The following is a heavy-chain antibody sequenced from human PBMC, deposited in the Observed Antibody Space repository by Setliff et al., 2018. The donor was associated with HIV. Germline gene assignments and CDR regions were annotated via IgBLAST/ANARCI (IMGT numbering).Heavy chain of an antibody. D-gene: IGHD5-12*01. CDR1: GYSISSGYY. CDR3: ARVEMATIKAFDY. V-gene: IGHV4-38-2*01. CDR2: VYHSGST. J-gene: IGHJ4*02. Sequence: LSLTCAVSGYSISSGYYWGWIRQPPGKGLEWIGTVYHSGSTYYNLSLKSRVTISVDTSKNQFSLKLSSVTAADTAVYYCARVEMATIKAFDYWGQGTLVTVSS.